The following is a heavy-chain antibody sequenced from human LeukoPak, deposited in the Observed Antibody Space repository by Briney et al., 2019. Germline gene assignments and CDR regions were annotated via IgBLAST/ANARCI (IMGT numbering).Heavy chain of an antibody. CDR2: ISAYNGNT. V-gene: IGHV1-18*01. Sequence: ASVKVSCKASGGTFSSYAINWVRQAPGQGLEWMGWISAYNGNTDYAQKLQGRVTMTTDTSTSTAYMELRSLRSDDTAVYYCAINWVENYYYYGMDVWGQGTTVTVSS. D-gene: IGHD1-1*01. J-gene: IGHJ6*02. CDR3: AINWVENYYYYGMDV. CDR1: GGTFSSYA.